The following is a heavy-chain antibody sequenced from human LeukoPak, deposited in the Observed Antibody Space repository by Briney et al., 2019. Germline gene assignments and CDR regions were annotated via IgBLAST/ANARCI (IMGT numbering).Heavy chain of an antibody. CDR2: ISSSGSTI. Sequence: GGSLRLSCAASGFTFSSYEMNWVRQAPGKGLEWVSYISSSGSTIYYADSVKGRFTISRDNAKNPLYLQMNSLRAEDTAVYYCARGTYYDILTGYYRGNYFDYWGQGTLVTVSS. V-gene: IGHV3-48*03. J-gene: IGHJ4*02. CDR1: GFTFSSYE. D-gene: IGHD3-9*01. CDR3: ARGTYYDILTGYYRGNYFDY.